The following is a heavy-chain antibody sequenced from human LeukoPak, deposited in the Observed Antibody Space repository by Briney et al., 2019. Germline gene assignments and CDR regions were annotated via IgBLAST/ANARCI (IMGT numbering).Heavy chain of an antibody. Sequence: GESLKISCKGSGYSFSTYWGAWGRQMPGKGLEWMGMIYPGDSDTRYSPSFQGQVTISADKSINTAYLQWNDLKVSDTAIYYCAREVFGSGRYGRRNNWYDPWGQGTLVTVSS. V-gene: IGHV5-51*01. D-gene: IGHD3-10*01. J-gene: IGHJ5*02. CDR2: IYPGDSDT. CDR1: GYSFSTYW. CDR3: AREVFGSGRYGRRNNWYDP.